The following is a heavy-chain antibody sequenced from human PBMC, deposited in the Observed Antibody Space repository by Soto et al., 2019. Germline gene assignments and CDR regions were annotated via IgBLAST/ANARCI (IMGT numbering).Heavy chain of an antibody. Sequence: GSLILSYSASGFTFISYAMSWVRQAPGKGLEWVSAISGSGGSTYYADSVKGRFTISRDNSKNTLYLQMNSLRAEDTAVYYCAKGGQQLPRVGHYWGQGTLVTVSS. D-gene: IGHD6-13*01. CDR3: AKGGQQLPRVGHY. J-gene: IGHJ4*02. V-gene: IGHV3-23*01. CDR1: GFTFISYA. CDR2: ISGSGGST.